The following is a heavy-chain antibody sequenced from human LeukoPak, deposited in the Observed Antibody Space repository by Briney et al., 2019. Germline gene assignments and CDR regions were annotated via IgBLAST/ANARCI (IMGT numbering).Heavy chain of an antibody. D-gene: IGHD1-26*01. J-gene: IGHJ4*02. V-gene: IGHV4-38-2*02. CDR3: ARDSGSWDFDY. CDR2: IYHSGST. Sequence: SEALSLTCTVSGYSISSGYYWGWIRQPPGKGLEWIASIYHSGSTYYNPSLKGRVTISVDTSKNQFSLKLSSVTAAATAVYYCARDSGSWDFDYWGQGTLVTVSS. CDR1: GYSISSGYY.